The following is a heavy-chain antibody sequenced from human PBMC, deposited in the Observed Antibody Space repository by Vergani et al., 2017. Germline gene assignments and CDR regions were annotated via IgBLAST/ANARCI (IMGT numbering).Heavy chain of an antibody. J-gene: IGHJ4*02. CDR2: IYYSGST. CDR1: GGSISSYY. Sequence: QVQLQESGPGLVKPSETLSLTCTVSGGSISSYYWSWIRQPPGKGLEWIGYIYYSGSTNYNPSLKSRVTISVDTSKNQFSLKLSSVTAADTAVYYCARASEPRVRGAHDYWGQGTLVTVSS. CDR3: ARASEPRVRGAHDY. V-gene: IGHV4-59*01. D-gene: IGHD3-10*01.